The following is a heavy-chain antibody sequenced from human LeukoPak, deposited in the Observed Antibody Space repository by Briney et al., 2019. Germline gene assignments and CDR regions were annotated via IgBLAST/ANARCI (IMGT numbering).Heavy chain of an antibody. CDR1: GFTFSSYS. CDR3: ARDIPTIVVVPAGGAFDI. J-gene: IGHJ3*02. Sequence: GGSLRLSCAASGFTFSSYSMNWVRQVPGKGLEWVSSISSSSSYIYYADSVKGRFTISRDNAKNSLYLQMNSLRAEDTAVYYCARDIPTIVVVPAGGAFDIWGQGTMVTVSS. D-gene: IGHD2-2*01. CDR2: ISSSSSYI. V-gene: IGHV3-21*01.